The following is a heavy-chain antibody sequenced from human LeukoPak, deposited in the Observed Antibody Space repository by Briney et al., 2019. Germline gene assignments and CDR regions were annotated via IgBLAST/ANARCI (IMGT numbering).Heavy chain of an antibody. Sequence: GASVKVSCKASGYTFTTSHMHWVRQAPGQGLEWMGIIIPSGGSTSYAQKFQGRVTMTRDTSTSTFYLDLSSLRSEDTAVYFCARDMGQDYYYSISIFDHWGQGTLVTVSS. D-gene: IGHD3-22*01. CDR1: GYTFTTSH. CDR2: IIPSGGST. CDR3: ARDMGQDYYYSISIFDH. J-gene: IGHJ4*02. V-gene: IGHV1-46*01.